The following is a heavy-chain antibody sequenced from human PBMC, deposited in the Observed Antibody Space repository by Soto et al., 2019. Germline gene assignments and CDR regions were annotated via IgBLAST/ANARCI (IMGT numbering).Heavy chain of an antibody. CDR1: GGSFSGYY. CDR3: ERGLRYDY. J-gene: IGHJ4*02. V-gene: IGHV4-34*01. CDR2: INHSGST. Sequence: SETLSLTCAVYGGSFSGYYWSWTRQPPGKGLEWIGEINHSGSTNYNPSLKSRVTISVDTSKNQFSLKLSSVTAADTAVYCCERGLRYDYWGQGTLVTVSS.